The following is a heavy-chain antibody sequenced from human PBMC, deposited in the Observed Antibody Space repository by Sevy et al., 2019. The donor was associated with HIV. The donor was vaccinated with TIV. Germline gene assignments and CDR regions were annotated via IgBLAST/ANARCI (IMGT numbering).Heavy chain of an antibody. CDR2: ISAYNGNT. CDR1: GYTFTSYG. V-gene: IGHV1-18*01. D-gene: IGHD2-2*01. J-gene: IGHJ1*01. CDR3: ARAQVPAAVAEYFQH. Sequence: ASVKVSCKASGYTFTSYGISWVRQAPGQGLEWMGWISAYNGNTNYAQKLQGRVTMTTDTSTSTAYMERRSLRSDDTAVYYCARAQVPAAVAEYFQHWGQGTLVTVSS.